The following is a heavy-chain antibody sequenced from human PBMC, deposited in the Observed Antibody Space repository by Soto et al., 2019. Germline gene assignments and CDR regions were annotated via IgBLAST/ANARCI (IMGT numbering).Heavy chain of an antibody. V-gene: IGHV1-69*04. D-gene: IGHD6-13*01. J-gene: IGHJ3*02. CDR1: GGTFSSYT. Sequence: SVKVSCKASGGTFSSYTISWVRQAPGQGLEWMGRIIPILGIANYARKFQGRVTITADKSTSTVCMELSSLRSEDTAVYYCARDSAAGLNAFDIWGQGTMVTVSS. CDR2: IIPILGIA. CDR3: ARDSAAGLNAFDI.